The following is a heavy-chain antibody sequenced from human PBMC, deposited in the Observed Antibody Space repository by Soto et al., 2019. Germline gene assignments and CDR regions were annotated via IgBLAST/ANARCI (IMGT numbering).Heavy chain of an antibody. Sequence: QVQLVQSGAEVKKPASSVKVSCKASGGTFSSYAISWVRQAPGQGLEWMGGIIPIFGTANYAQKFQGRVTITADESTCKAYMELSSLRSEDTAVYYCARAVVRGEGYSYGMDVWGQGTTVTVSS. CDR1: GGTFSSYA. CDR3: ARAVVRGEGYSYGMDV. D-gene: IGHD3-10*01. V-gene: IGHV1-69*12. CDR2: IIPIFGTA. J-gene: IGHJ6*02.